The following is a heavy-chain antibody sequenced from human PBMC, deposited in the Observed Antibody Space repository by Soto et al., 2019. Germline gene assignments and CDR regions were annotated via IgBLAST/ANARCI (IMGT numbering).Heavy chain of an antibody. CDR3: AREEYYDFWSGRPSYYYYGMDV. V-gene: IGHV1-69*06. CDR2: IIPIFGTA. J-gene: IGHJ6*02. D-gene: IGHD3-3*01. Sequence: SVKVSCKASGGTFSNYAISWVRQAPGQGLEWMGGIIPIFGTANYAQKFQGRVTITADKSTSTAYMELSSLRSEDTAVYYCAREEYYDFWSGRPSYYYYGMDVWGQGTTVTVSS. CDR1: GGTFSNYA.